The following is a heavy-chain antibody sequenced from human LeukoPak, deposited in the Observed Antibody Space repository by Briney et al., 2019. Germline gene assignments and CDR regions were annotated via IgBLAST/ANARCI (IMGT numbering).Heavy chain of an antibody. V-gene: IGHV1-69*06. J-gene: IGHJ6*03. Sequence: SVKVSCKASGGTFTFGTAGVTWVRQASGQQLEWLGGIIPLFDSPHYAPNFQGRLTITADRFSGVAYMDLSSLSSEDTAVYYCARAYIVNTNGDNVYYYMDVWGTGTTVTVSS. CDR2: IIPLFDSP. D-gene: IGHD5-24*01. CDR1: GGTFTFGTAG. CDR3: ARAYIVNTNGDNVYYYMDV.